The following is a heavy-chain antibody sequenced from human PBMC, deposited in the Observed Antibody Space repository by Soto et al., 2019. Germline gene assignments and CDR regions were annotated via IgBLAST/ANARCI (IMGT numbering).Heavy chain of an antibody. CDR3: ARLGFPGAIYFDS. CDR2: ISPGDSET. Sequence: GESLKISCKGSGYNFTTFWISWVRQVPGKGLEWMGIISPGDSETKYSPDFEGQVTISADRSTNTAYRQWRSLRASDTAMYYCARLGFPGAIYFDSWGLGTLVTVSS. CDR1: GYNFTTFW. V-gene: IGHV5-51*01. J-gene: IGHJ4*02.